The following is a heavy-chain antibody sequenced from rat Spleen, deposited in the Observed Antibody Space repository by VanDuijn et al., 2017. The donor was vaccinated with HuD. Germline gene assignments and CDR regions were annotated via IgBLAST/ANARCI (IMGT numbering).Heavy chain of an antibody. CDR1: GFTFSNYY. CDR2: ISAGGDST. D-gene: IGHD1-4*01. J-gene: IGHJ2*01. V-gene: IGHV5-25*01. Sequence: EVQLVESDGGLVQPGRSLKLSCAASGFTFSNYYMAWVRQAPTKGLEWVAYISAGGDSTYCRDSVQGRFTISRDSAESTLYLQMDSLRSEDTATYYCARRLFGYTGYFDYSGQGFMFTVSS. CDR3: ARRLFGYTGYFDY.